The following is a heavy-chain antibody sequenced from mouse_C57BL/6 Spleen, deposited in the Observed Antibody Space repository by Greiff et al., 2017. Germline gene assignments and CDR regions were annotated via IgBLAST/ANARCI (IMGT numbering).Heavy chain of an antibody. CDR3: ARFPPHYYGSSYVDY. J-gene: IGHJ2*01. D-gene: IGHD1-1*01. V-gene: IGHV1-78*01. CDR1: GYTFTDHT. CDR2: IYPRDGST. Sequence: VQLQQSDAELVKPGASVKISCKVSGYTFTDHTIHWMKQRPEQGLEWIGYIYPRDGSTKYNEKFKGKATLTADKSSSTAYMQLNSLTSEDSAVYFCARFPPHYYGSSYVDYWGQGTTLTVSS.